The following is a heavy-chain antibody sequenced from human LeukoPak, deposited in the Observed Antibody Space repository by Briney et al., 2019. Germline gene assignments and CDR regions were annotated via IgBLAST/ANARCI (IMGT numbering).Heavy chain of an antibody. V-gene: IGHV3-30*04. D-gene: IGHD4-11*01. Sequence: GGSLRLSCVASGFTFSASAMHWVRQAPGKGLEWVAVISYDGSNKYYADSVKGRFTISRDNSKNTLYLQMNSLRAEDTAVYYCAKDLSTVTTGPFDYWGQGTLVTVSS. J-gene: IGHJ4*02. CDR2: ISYDGSNK. CDR1: GFTFSASA. CDR3: AKDLSTVTTGPFDY.